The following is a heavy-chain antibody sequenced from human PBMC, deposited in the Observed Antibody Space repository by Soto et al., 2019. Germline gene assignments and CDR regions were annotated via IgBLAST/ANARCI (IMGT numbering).Heavy chain of an antibody. CDR2: IRGKPNGGAT. Sequence: GGSLRLSCTASGFTFGDYAMNWVRQAPGKGLEWVGFIRGKPNGGATDYAASLKGRFTISRDDSRSVAYLQMNSLKTEDTAVYYCTRDFQGQYYYGMDVWGQGTTVTVSS. V-gene: IGHV3-49*04. J-gene: IGHJ6*02. CDR3: TRDFQGQYYYGMDV. CDR1: GFTFGDYA.